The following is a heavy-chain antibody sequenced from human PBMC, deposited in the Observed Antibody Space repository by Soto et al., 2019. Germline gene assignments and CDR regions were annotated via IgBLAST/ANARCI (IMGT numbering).Heavy chain of an antibody. CDR2: IRGKPNGGAT. Sequence: GGSLRLSCTASGFTFGDYAMNWVRQAPGKGLEWVGFIRGKPNGGATDYAASLKGRFTISRDDSRSVAYLQMNSLKTEDTAVYYCTRDFQGQYYYGMDVWGQGTTVTVSS. V-gene: IGHV3-49*04. J-gene: IGHJ6*02. CDR3: TRDFQGQYYYGMDV. CDR1: GFTFGDYA.